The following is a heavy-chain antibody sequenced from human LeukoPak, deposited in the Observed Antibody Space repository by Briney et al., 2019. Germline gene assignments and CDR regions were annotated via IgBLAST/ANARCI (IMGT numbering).Heavy chain of an antibody. V-gene: IGHV4-30-4*01. CDR2: IYYSGST. D-gene: IGHD1-20*01. CDR3: ASRITGTTFDY. Sequence: SETLSLTCTVSGGSISSGDYYWSWIRQPPGKGLEWIGYIYYSGSTYYNPSLKSRVTISVDTSKNQFSLKLSSVTAADTAMYYCASRITGTTFDYWGQGTLVTVSS. CDR1: GGSISSGDYY. J-gene: IGHJ4*02.